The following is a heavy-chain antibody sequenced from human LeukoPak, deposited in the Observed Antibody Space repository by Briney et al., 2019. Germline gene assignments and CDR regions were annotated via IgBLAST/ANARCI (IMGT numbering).Heavy chain of an antibody. D-gene: IGHD6-19*01. CDR2: IYYSGST. CDR1: GGSISSYY. Sequence: SETLSLTCTVSGGSISSYYWSWIRQPPGKGLEWIGSIYYSGSTYYNPSLKSRVTISVDTSKNQFSLKLSSVTAADTAVYYCARVADSGWDHFDYWGQGTLVTVSS. CDR3: ARVADSGWDHFDY. J-gene: IGHJ4*02. V-gene: IGHV4-59*12.